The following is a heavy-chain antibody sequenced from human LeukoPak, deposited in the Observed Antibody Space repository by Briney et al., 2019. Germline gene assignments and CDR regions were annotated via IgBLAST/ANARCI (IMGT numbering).Heavy chain of an antibody. CDR3: ARGVVATANPAPSYYMDV. CDR1: GGSFSGYY. D-gene: IGHD2-21*02. Sequence: SETLSLTCAVYGGSFSGYYWSWIRQPPGKGLEWIGEINHSGSTNYNPSLKSRVTISVDTSKNQFSLKLSSVTAADTAVYYCARGVVATANPAPSYYMDVWGKGTTVTVSS. CDR2: INHSGST. J-gene: IGHJ6*03. V-gene: IGHV4-34*01.